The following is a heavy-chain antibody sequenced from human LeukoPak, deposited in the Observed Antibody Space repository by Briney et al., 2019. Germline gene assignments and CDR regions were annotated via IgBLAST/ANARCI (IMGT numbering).Heavy chain of an antibody. J-gene: IGHJ4*02. CDR3: ARLGSGYPGGY. CDR2: ISWNSGSI. V-gene: IGHV3-9*01. D-gene: IGHD3-22*01. CDR1: GFTFDDYA. Sequence: GRSLRLSCAASGFTFDDYAMHWVRQAPGKGLEWVSGISWNSGSIGYADSVRGRFTISRDNAKNSLYLQMNSLRAEDTAVYYCARLGSGYPGGYWGQGTLVTVSS.